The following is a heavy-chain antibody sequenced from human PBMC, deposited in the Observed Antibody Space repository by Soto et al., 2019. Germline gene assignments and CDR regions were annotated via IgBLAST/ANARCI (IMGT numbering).Heavy chain of an antibody. J-gene: IGHJ5*01. Sequence: GGSLRLSCAASGFTFSSYAMHWVRQAPGKGLEYVSAISGNGGSTYYANSVKGRFTISRDSSKYTLYLQMGSLRAEDMAVYYCAREGLGAYYYGSGSFFITASATCEIYTLAPLDS. CDR3: AREGLGAYYYGSGSFFITASATCEIYTLAPLDS. CDR1: GFTFSSYA. CDR2: ISGNGGST. V-gene: IGHV3-64*01. D-gene: IGHD3-10*01.